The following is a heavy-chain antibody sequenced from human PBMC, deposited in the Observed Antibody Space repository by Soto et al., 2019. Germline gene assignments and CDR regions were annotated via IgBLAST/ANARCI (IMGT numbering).Heavy chain of an antibody. CDR3: ATAGDSSSWFYYYYYMDV. V-gene: IGHV3-66*01. CDR1: GFTVSSNY. D-gene: IGHD6-13*01. CDR2: IYSGGST. Sequence: GGSLRLSCAASGFTVSSNYMSWVRQAPGKGLEWVSVIYSGGSTYYADSVKGRFTISRDNSKNTLYLQMNSLRAEDTAVYYCATAGDSSSWFYYYYYMDVWGKGTTVTVSS. J-gene: IGHJ6*03.